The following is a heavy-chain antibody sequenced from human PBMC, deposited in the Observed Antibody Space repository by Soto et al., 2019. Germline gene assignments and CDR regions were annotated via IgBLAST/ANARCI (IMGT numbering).Heavy chain of an antibody. CDR3: ARVQVYYDILTGYYYFDY. D-gene: IGHD3-9*01. CDR2: ISAYNDNT. V-gene: IGHV1-18*01. CDR1: GYTFTSYG. Sequence: QVQLVQSGAEVKKPGASVKVSCKASGYTFTSYGISWVRQAPGQGLEWMGWISAYNDNTNYAQKLQGRVTMTTDTSTSTAYMELRSRRSDDTAVYYCARVQVYYDILTGYYYFDYWGQGTLVTVSS. J-gene: IGHJ4*02.